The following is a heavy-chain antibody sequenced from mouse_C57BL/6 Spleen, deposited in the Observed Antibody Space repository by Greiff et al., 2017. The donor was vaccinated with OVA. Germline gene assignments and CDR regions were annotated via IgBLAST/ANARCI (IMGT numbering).Heavy chain of an antibody. D-gene: IGHD1-1*01. CDR2: IYPGDGDT. J-gene: IGHJ2*01. Sequence: VKLQESGPELVKPGASVKISCKASGYAFSSSWMNWVKQRPGKGLEWIGRIYPGDGDTNYNGKFKGKATLTADKSSSTDYMQLSSLTSEDSAVYFCARWFITTGSDYWGKGTTLTVSS. V-gene: IGHV1-82*01. CDR1: GYAFSSSW. CDR3: ARWFITTGSDY.